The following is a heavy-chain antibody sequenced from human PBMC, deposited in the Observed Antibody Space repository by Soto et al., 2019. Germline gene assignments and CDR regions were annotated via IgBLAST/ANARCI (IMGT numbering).Heavy chain of an antibody. V-gene: IGHV1-18*01. CDR2: ISGDSVNT. J-gene: IGHJ6*02. D-gene: IGHD3-10*01. CDR1: GYNFTTYG. Sequence: ASVKVSCKAAGYNFTTYGISWVRQAPGQGLEWMGWISGDSVNTKSAPKLQDRITMTTDTSAGTAYMELRRLRSDDTAVYYCRGELLGVSRDVWGQGTTVTVSS. CDR3: RGELLGVSRDV.